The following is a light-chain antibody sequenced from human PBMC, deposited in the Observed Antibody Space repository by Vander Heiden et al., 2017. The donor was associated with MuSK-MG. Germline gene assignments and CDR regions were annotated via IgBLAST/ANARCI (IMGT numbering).Light chain of an antibody. V-gene: IGKV4-1*01. J-gene: IGKJ2*01. CDR3: QQYYSTPGYT. CDR2: WAS. Sequence: DIVMSQSPDSLAVSLGERATINCKSSQSVFYSPTNKNYLAWYQQKPGQPPKLLISWASTRESGVPDRFSGSGSGTDFTLTISSLQAEDVAVYYCQQYYSTPGYTFGQGTKLEIK. CDR1: QSVFYSPTNKNY.